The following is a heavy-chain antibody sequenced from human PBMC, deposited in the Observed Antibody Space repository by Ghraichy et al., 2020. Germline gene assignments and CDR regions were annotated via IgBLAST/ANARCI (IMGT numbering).Heavy chain of an antibody. J-gene: IGHJ3*02. CDR1: GGSFSGYY. CDR2: IYHSGST. D-gene: IGHD2-15*01. CDR3: ARGPRYCSGGSCYPGAFDI. Sequence: SETLSLTCAVYGGSFSGYYWSWIRQPPGKGLEWIGEIYHSGSTNYNPSLKSRVTISVDTSKNQFSLKLSSVTAADTAVYYCARGPRYCSGGSCYPGAFDIWGQGTMVTVSS. V-gene: IGHV4-34*01.